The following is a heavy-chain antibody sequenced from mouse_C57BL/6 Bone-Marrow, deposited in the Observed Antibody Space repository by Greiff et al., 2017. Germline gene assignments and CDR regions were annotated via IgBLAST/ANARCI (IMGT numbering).Heavy chain of an antibody. Sequence: QVQLQQSGAEPVRPGASVKMSCKASGYTFTSYHMHWVKQTPRQGLEWIGAIYPGNGDTSYNQKFKGKATLTVDKSSSTAYRQLSSLTSEDAAVYFCARSALAWFAYWGQGTLVTVSA. CDR1: GYTFTSYH. V-gene: IGHV1-12*01. CDR2: IYPGNGDT. J-gene: IGHJ3*01. CDR3: ARSALAWFAY.